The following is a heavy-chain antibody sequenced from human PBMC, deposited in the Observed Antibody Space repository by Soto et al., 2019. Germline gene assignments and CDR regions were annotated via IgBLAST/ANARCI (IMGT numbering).Heavy chain of an antibody. D-gene: IGHD6-19*01. CDR1: GGSISSYY. Sequence: SETLSLTCTVSGGSISSYYWSWIRQPPGKGLGWIGYIYYSGSTNYNPSLKSRVTISVDTSKNQFSLKLSSVTAADTAVYYCARDAVAGVFDYWGQGTLVTRLL. CDR3: ARDAVAGVFDY. V-gene: IGHV4-59*01. J-gene: IGHJ4*02. CDR2: IYYSGST.